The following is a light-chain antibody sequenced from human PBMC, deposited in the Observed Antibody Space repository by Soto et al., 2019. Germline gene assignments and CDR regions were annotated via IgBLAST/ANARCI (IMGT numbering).Light chain of an antibody. CDR3: QHYNSYSS. Sequence: DIQMTQSPSSLSASVGDRVTITCQASQNINNYLNWYQQKPGRAPKLLIYDASNLESGVPSRFSGSGSGTEFTLTISGLQPDDFATYYCQHYNSYSSFGQGTKVE. CDR2: DAS. V-gene: IGKV1-5*01. CDR1: QNINNY. J-gene: IGKJ1*01.